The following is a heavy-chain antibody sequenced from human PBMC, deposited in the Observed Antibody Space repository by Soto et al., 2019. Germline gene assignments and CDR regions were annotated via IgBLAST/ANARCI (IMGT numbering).Heavy chain of an antibody. D-gene: IGHD3-22*01. V-gene: IGHV3-23*01. CDR1: GFTFSSYA. CDR2: ISGSGGST. J-gene: IGHJ4*02. CDR3: AKDLVLRYYDSSGYHDY. Sequence: GGSLRLSCAASGFTFSSYAMSWVRQAPGKGLEWVSAISGSGGSTYYADSVKGRFAISRDNSKNTLYLQMNSLRAEDTAVYYCAKDLVLRYYDSSGYHDYWGQGTLVTVSS.